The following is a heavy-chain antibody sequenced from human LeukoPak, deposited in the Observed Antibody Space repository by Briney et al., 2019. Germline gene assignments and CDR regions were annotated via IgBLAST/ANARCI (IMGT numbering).Heavy chain of an antibody. CDR2: INAGNGDT. CDR3: ARGSTSDWPFDY. J-gene: IGHJ4*02. D-gene: IGHD2-2*01. V-gene: IGHV1-3*01. Sequence: GASVKVSCKASGYTFTDYAIHWVRQAPGQRLEWMGWINAGNGDTKYSQKFQGRVTIPRDTSASIVYMELSSLISEDTALYSCARGSTSDWPFDYWGQGTRVTVSS. CDR1: GYTFTDYA.